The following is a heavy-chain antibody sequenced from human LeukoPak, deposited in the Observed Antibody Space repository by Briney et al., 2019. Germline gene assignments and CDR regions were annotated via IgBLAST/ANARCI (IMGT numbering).Heavy chain of an antibody. J-gene: IGHJ4*02. CDR3: ATASGYGDYQDYAYY. Sequence: SETLSLTYTVSGGPNSSFYWSWLRQPAGKGLEWIGRIYTSGSTNYNPSLKSRVTMSVDTSKNQFSLKLTSVTAADTAMYYWATASGYGDYQDYAYYWGQGTLVTVSS. CDR1: GGPNSSFY. V-gene: IGHV4-4*07. D-gene: IGHD4-17*01. CDR2: IYTSGST.